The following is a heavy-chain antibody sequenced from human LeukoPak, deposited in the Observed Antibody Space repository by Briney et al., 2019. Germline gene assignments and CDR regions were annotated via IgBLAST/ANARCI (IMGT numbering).Heavy chain of an antibody. Sequence: GASVKVSCKASGYAFTRHYMNWVRQAPGQGLEWMGKINPSSGGTGYAQKFQGRVTMTRDTSTSTVYMELTSLRSEDTAVYYCARDGLYCTNGVCSSDIWGQGTLVIVSS. CDR2: INPSSGGT. J-gene: IGHJ3*02. CDR3: ARDGLYCTNGVCSSDI. CDR1: GYAFTRHY. V-gene: IGHV1-46*01. D-gene: IGHD2-8*01.